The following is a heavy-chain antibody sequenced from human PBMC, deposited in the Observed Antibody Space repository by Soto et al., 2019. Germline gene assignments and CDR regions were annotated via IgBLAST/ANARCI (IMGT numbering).Heavy chain of an antibody. D-gene: IGHD4-17*01. V-gene: IGHV3-74*01. CDR3: ARGYYGLY. CDR2: INSDGSST. CDR1: VFTFSSYW. J-gene: IGHJ4*02. Sequence: GGSLRLSCAASVFTFSSYWMHWVRQAPGKWLVWFSRINSDGSSTXXADSVKGRXTISRYNAKNTXYLQMXNLRAGDTAVYYCARGYYGLYWRQGTLVTXSS.